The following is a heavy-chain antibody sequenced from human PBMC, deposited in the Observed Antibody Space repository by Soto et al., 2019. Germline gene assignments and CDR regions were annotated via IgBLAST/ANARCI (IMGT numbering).Heavy chain of an antibody. D-gene: IGHD3-22*01. CDR3: ARITGSSGYYSYYYYGMDV. CDR1: GFSLSTSGMC. V-gene: IGHV2-70*01. CDR2: IDWDDDK. J-gene: IGHJ6*02. Sequence: GSGPTLVNPTQTLTLTCTFSGFSLSTSGMCVSWIRQPPGKALEWLALIDWDDDKYYSTSLKTRLTISKDTSKNQVVLTMTNMDPVDTATYYCARITGSSGYYSYYYYGMDVWGQGTTVTVSS.